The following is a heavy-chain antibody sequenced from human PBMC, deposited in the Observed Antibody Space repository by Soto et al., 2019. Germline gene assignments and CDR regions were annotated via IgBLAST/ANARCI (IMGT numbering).Heavy chain of an antibody. CDR2: ISSSSSTI. CDR1: GFTFSSYS. D-gene: IGHD2-2*01. J-gene: IGHJ4*02. CDR3: ARDLYICSSTSCSDDY. V-gene: IGHV3-48*01. Sequence: GGSLRLSCAASGFTFSSYSMNWVRQAPGKGLEWVSYISSSSSTIYYADSVKGRFTISRDNAKNSLYLQMNSLRAEDTAVYYCARDLYICSSTSCSDDYWGQGTLVTVSS.